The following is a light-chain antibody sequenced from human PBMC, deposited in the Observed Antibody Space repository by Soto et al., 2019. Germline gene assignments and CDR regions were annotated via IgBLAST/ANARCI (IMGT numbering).Light chain of an antibody. J-gene: IGLJ3*02. CDR2: EVS. Sequence: QSALTQPPSASGSPEQSVTISCTGTSSDLGRYTYVSWYQQHPGKAPKLIIYEVSKRPSGVPDRFSGSRSGNTASLTISGLQTEDEAAYYCSTYAGSNDFVLFGGGTKLTVL. CDR1: SSDLGRYTY. V-gene: IGLV2-8*01. CDR3: STYAGSNDFVL.